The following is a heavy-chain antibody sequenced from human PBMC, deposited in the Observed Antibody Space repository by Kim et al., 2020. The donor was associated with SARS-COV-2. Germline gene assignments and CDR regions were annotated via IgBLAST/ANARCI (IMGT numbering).Heavy chain of an antibody. CDR1: GGSISSGGYY. Sequence: SETLSLTCTVSGGSISSGGYYWSWIRQHPGKGLEWIGYIYYSGRTYYNPSLKSRVTISVDTSKNQFSLKLSSVTAADTAVYYCARDSSIAARGWFDPWGQGTLVTVSS. D-gene: IGHD6-6*01. V-gene: IGHV4-31*03. CDR3: ARDSSIAARGWFDP. CDR2: IYYSGRT. J-gene: IGHJ5*02.